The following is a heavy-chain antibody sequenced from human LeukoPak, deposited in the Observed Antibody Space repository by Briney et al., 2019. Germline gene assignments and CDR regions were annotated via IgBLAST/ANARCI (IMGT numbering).Heavy chain of an antibody. J-gene: IGHJ4*02. D-gene: IGHD3-22*01. CDR3: ARGADSSGYYSIFYFDY. CDR1: GGSISSYY. Sequence: SETLSLTCTVSGGSISSYYWNWIRQPPGKGLEWIGYIYYSGSTHYNPSLTSRVTISVDTSKNQFSLKLSSVTAADTAVYYCARGADSSGYYSIFYFDYWGQGTLVTVSS. CDR2: IYYSGST. V-gene: IGHV4-59*01.